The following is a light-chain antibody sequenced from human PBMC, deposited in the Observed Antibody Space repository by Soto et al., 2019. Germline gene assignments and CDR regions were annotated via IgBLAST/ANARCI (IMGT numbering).Light chain of an antibody. CDR1: RSFSSSY. CDR2: AAS. J-gene: IGKJ2*01. Sequence: EIVLTQSPDTVSLSPGERATLSCRASRSFSSSYLAWYQQKPGQAPRLLIYAASSRATGIPDRFSGSKSGTDFTLTISILEPEDSAVYYCQQYGSSPPYTFGQGTKLEIK. CDR3: QQYGSSPPYT. V-gene: IGKV3-20*01.